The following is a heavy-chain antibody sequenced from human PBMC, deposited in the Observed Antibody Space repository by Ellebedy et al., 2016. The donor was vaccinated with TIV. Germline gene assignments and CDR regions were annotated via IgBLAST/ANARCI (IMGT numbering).Heavy chain of an antibody. Sequence: PGGSLRLSCAASGFTFSAYGMGWVRQAPGEGLEWVSGISGSGDTTYYADSVKGRFTISKDNSKNTLYLQMNSLRVDDTAVYFCASRPAEVPYYLDYWGQGTLVTVSS. CDR2: ISGSGDTT. J-gene: IGHJ4*02. CDR3: ASRPAEVPYYLDY. CDR1: GFTFSAYG. V-gene: IGHV3-23*01. D-gene: IGHD6-19*01.